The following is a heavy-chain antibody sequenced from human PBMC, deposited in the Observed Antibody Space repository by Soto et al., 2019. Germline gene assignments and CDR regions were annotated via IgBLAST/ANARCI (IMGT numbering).Heavy chain of an antibody. J-gene: IGHJ6*02. Sequence: VQLLESGGGLVQPGGSLRLSCAASGFTFSSYGMHWVRQAPGKGLEWVAVIWYDGSNKYYADSVKGRFTISRDNSKNTLYLQMNSLRAEDTAVYYCARDTGSGSEGMDVWGQGTTVTVSS. CDR3: ARDTGSGSEGMDV. V-gene: IGHV3-33*08. CDR2: IWYDGSNK. D-gene: IGHD3-10*01. CDR1: GFTFSSYG.